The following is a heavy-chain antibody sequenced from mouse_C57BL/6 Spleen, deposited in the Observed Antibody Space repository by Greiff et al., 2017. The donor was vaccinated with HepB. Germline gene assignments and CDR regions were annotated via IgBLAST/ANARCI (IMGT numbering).Heavy chain of an antibody. D-gene: IGHD4-1*01. CDR1: GFTFSDYY. CDR2: INYDGSST. J-gene: IGHJ2*01. Sequence: EVKLVESEGGLVQPGSSMKLSCTASGFTFSDYYMAWVRQVPEKGLEWVANINYDGSSTYYLNSLKSRFIISRDNAKNILYLQMSSLKSEDTATYYCARVRTGLYYFDDWGQGTTLTVSS. V-gene: IGHV5-16*01. CDR3: ARVRTGLYYFDD.